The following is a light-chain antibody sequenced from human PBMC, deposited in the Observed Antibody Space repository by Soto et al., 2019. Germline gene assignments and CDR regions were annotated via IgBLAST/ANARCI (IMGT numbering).Light chain of an antibody. V-gene: IGKV3-20*01. CDR3: GQYGSSPRT. CDR2: GIS. Sequence: EIVLTHTTCTQRCAAGESTSRSWRFSQTVSSNYFAWYQQKPGQAPRLLIYGISSRATGIPDRFSGSGSGPDFSLACSLLEPEDFVLYYWGQYGSSPRTFGQGTKVDIK. J-gene: IGKJ1*01. CDR1: QTVSSNY.